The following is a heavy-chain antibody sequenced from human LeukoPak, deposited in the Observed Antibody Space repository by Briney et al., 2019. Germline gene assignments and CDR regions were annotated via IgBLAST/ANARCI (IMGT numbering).Heavy chain of an antibody. J-gene: IGHJ5*02. CDR3: ARGGPTGWFDP. D-gene: IGHD3-10*01. CDR1: GYTFTSYD. V-gene: IGHV1-18*01. Sequence: ASVKVSCKAAGYTFTSYDISWVRQAPGQGLEWMGWISVYDGHTNYAQKLQGRVTMTTDTSTSTAYMELRSLRSDDTAVYYCARGGPTGWFDPWGQGTLVTVSS. CDR2: ISVYDGHT.